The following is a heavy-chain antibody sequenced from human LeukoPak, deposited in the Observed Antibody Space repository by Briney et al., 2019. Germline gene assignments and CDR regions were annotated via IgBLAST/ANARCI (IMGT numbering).Heavy chain of an antibody. D-gene: IGHD2-2*01. CDR3: ARDYHYCSSTSCACGY. CDR1: GGTFSSYA. CDR2: IIPILGIA. V-gene: IGHV1-69*04. Sequence: ASVKVSFKASGGTFSSYAISWVRQAPGQGLEWMGRIIPILGIANYAQKFQGRVTITADKSTSTAYMELSSLRSEDTAVYYCARDYHYCSSTSCACGYWGQGTLVTVSS. J-gene: IGHJ4*02.